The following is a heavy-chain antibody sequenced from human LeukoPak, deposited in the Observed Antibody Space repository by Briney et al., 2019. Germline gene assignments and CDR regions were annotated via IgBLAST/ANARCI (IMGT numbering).Heavy chain of an antibody. CDR2: IYPGDSDT. V-gene: IGHV5-51*01. CDR1: GYSFTSYW. Sequence: GESLKISCKGSGYSFTSYWIGWVRQVPGKGLEWMGIIYPGDSDTAYSPSFQGQVTVSANKSITTAYLQWSSLKASDTAMYYCARRGRYSYGSYFDYWGQGTLVTVSS. J-gene: IGHJ4*02. D-gene: IGHD5-18*01. CDR3: ARRGRYSYGSYFDY.